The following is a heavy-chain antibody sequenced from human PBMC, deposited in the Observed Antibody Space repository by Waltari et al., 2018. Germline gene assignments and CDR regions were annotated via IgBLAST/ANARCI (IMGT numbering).Heavy chain of an antibody. CDR2: IQPYGCVK. D-gene: IGHD1-26*01. J-gene: IGHJ4*02. Sequence: QVHLVESGGGVVQPGGSLRLSCAASGFSFSAYAMYWVSQAPGKGLEWVAQIQPYGCVKFYGDSVKGRFSISRDDSRNTLFLQMNSLRDEDTAVYYCAKDLKGAWTIDYWGQGTLVTVSS. V-gene: IGHV3-30*02. CDR3: AKDLKGAWTIDY. CDR1: GFSFSAYA.